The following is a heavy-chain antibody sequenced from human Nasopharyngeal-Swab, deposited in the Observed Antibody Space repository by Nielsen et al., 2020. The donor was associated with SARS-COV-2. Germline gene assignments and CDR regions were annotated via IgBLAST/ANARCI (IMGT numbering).Heavy chain of an antibody. V-gene: IGHV1-69*13. Sequence: SVKVSCKASGGTFSSYAISWVRQAPGQGLEWMGGIIPIFGTANYAQKFQGRVTITADESTSTAYMELSSLRSEDTAVYYCARANHCSSTSCYAGARMYYYYMDVWVKGTTVTVSS. CDR2: IIPIFGTA. CDR1: GGTFSSYA. D-gene: IGHD2-2*01. J-gene: IGHJ6*03. CDR3: ARANHCSSTSCYAGARMYYYYMDV.